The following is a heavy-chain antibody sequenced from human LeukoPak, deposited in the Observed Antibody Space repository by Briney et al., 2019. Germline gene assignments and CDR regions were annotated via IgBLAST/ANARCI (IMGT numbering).Heavy chain of an antibody. D-gene: IGHD2-15*01. CDR3: AKASPPTDCSGGSCYSGFDY. J-gene: IGHJ4*02. CDR2: IRYDGSNK. Sequence: GGSLRLSCAASGFTFSSYGMHWVRQAPGKGLEWVAFIRYDGSNKYYADSVKGRFTISRDNSKNTLYLQMNSLRAEDTAVYYCAKASPPTDCSGGSCYSGFDYWGQGTLVTVSS. V-gene: IGHV3-30*02. CDR1: GFTFSSYG.